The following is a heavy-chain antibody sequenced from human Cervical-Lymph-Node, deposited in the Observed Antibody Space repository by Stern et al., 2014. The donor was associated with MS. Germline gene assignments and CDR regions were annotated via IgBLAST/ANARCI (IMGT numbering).Heavy chain of an antibody. Sequence: VQLVQSGTEVKKPGASLIVSCKASGYTFTSYGISWGRQAPGQGLEWVGWISADSGPTKYAQNLRDRITLTRDTSTGTAYMELRTLRSEDTAVYYCARDKMHAFDYWGQGTLVSVSS. D-gene: IGHD2-8*01. CDR1: GYTFTSYG. CDR3: ARDKMHAFDY. J-gene: IGHJ4*02. V-gene: IGHV1-18*01. CDR2: ISADSGPT.